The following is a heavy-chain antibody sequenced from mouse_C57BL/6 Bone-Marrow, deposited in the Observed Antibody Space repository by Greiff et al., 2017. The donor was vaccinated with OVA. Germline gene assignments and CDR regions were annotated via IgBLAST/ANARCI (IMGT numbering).Heavy chain of an antibody. D-gene: IGHD4-1*01. Sequence: EVQLVESGGGLVKPGGSLKLSCAASGFTFSDYGMHWVRQAPEKGLEWVAYISSGSSTIYYADTVKGRFTISRDNAKDTLFLQMTSLRSEDTAMYYCARDNWDGFDYWGQGTTLTVSS. J-gene: IGHJ2*01. CDR2: ISSGSSTI. CDR1: GFTFSDYG. CDR3: ARDNWDGFDY. V-gene: IGHV5-17*01.